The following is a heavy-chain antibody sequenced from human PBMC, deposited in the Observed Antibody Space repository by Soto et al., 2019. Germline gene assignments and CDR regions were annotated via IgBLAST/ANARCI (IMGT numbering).Heavy chain of an antibody. CDR2: IIPIFGTA. CDR1: GGTFSSYA. V-gene: IGHV1-69*06. CDR3: ARDQAIWDSSGYYFQNCMDV. Sequence: QVQLVQSGAEVKKPGSSVKVSCKASGGTFSSYAISWVRQAPGQGLEWMGGIIPIFGTANYAQKLQGRVTITADKSTSTAYMELSSLRSEDTAVYYCARDQAIWDSSGYYFQNCMDVWGQGTTVTVSS. D-gene: IGHD3-22*01. J-gene: IGHJ6*02.